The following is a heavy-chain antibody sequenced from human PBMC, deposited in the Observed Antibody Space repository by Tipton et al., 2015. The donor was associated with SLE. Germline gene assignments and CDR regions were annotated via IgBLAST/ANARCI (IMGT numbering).Heavy chain of an antibody. V-gene: IGHV3-53*01. Sequence: SLRLSCAASGFTVSSNYMSWVRQAPGKGLEWVSVIYSGGSTYYADSVKGRFTISRDNSKNTLYLQMNSLRAEDTAVYYCAREIPYCTNGVCYGYYYGMDVWGQGTTVTVSS. CDR3: AREIPYCTNGVCYGYYYGMDV. D-gene: IGHD2-8*01. CDR1: GFTVSSNY. CDR2: IYSGGST. J-gene: IGHJ6*02.